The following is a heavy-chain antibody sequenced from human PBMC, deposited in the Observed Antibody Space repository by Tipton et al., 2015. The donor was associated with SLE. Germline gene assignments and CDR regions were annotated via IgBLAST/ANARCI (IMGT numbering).Heavy chain of an antibody. CDR2: ISGSGGST. D-gene: IGHD5-18*01. V-gene: IGHV3-23*01. CDR1: GFTFSSYA. Sequence: SLRLSCAASGFTFSSYAMSWVRQAPGKGLEWVSAISGSGGSTYYADSVKGRFTISRDNAKNSLYLQMNSLGGEDTAVYYCARRGFSYGSEAFDIWGQGTMVTVSS. CDR3: ARRGFSYGSEAFDI. J-gene: IGHJ3*02.